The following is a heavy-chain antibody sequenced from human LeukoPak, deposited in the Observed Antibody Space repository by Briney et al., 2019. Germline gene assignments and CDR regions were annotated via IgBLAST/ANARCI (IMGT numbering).Heavy chain of an antibody. CDR3: ARAITGTTVGHSWFDP. CDR1: GGSISSYY. D-gene: IGHD1-7*01. V-gene: IGHV4-59*01. J-gene: IGHJ5*02. CDR2: IYYSGST. Sequence: SETLSLTCTVSGGSISSYYWSWIRQPPGKGLEWIGYIYYSGSTNYNPSLKSRVTISVDTSKNQFSLKLSSVTAADTAVYYCARAITGTTVGHSWFDPWGQGTLVTVSS.